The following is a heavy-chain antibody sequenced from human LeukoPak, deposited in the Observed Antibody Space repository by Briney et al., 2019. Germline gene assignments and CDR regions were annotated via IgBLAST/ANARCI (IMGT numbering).Heavy chain of an antibody. J-gene: IGHJ4*02. CDR3: ATRYCSGGSCYLGGGYFDY. Sequence: GESLKISCKGSGYSFTSYWIGWVRQMPGKGLEWKGIIYPGDSDTRYSPSFQGQVTISADKSISTAYLQWSSLKASDTAMYYCATRYCSGGSCYLGGGYFDYWGQGTLVTVSS. CDR2: IYPGDSDT. V-gene: IGHV5-51*01. D-gene: IGHD2-15*01. CDR1: GYSFTSYW.